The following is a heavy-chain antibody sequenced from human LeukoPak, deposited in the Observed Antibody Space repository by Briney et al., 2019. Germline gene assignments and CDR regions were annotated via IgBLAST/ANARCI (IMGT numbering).Heavy chain of an antibody. CDR1: GGSISSSNYY. Sequence: PSETLSLTCTVSGGSISSSNYYWGWIRQPPGKGLEWIGSIYYSGTTYYTPSLKSRLTISVDTSKNHFALKLSSVTAADTAVYYCARHGGYDLIYWDYWGQGTLVAVSS. V-gene: IGHV4-39*01. CDR2: IYYSGTT. CDR3: ARHGGYDLIYWDY. J-gene: IGHJ4*02. D-gene: IGHD5-12*01.